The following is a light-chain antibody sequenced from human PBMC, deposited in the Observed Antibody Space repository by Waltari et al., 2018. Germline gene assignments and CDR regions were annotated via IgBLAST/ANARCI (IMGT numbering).Light chain of an antibody. CDR3: QQSYRAPQT. Sequence: DIQVTQSPSSLSASVGDRVPITCRTSQSISTSLNWYQQKPGKPPKLLIFAASALQSGVSSRFSGSGSQTDFTLTIRNLQPEDFATYYCQQSYRAPQTFGGGTKVDMK. CDR2: AAS. V-gene: IGKV1-39*01. J-gene: IGKJ4*01. CDR1: QSISTS.